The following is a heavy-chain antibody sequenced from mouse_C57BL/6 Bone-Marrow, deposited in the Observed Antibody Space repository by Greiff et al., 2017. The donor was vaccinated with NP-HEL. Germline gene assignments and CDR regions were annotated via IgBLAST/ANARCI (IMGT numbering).Heavy chain of an antibody. CDR1: GYTFTEYT. CDR3: AILSRPLYAMDY. D-gene: IGHD1-1*01. CDR2: FYPGSGSI. J-gene: IGHJ4*01. V-gene: IGHV1-62-2*01. Sequence: QVQLQQSGAELVKPGASVKLSCKASGYTFTEYTIHWVKQRSGQGLEWIGWFYPGSGSIKYNEKFKDKATLTADKSSSTVYMQLSSLTYEDSAVYYCAILSRPLYAMDYWGQGTSVTVSS.